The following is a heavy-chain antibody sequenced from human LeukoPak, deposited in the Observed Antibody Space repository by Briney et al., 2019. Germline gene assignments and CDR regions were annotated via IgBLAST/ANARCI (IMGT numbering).Heavy chain of an antibody. CDR1: GFTFSSYG. CDR2: IWYDGSNK. CDR3: ARDEGSDYYGSLPDY. D-gene: IGHD3-10*01. Sequence: GRSLRLSCAASGFTFSSYGMHWVRQAPGKGLEWVAVIWYDGSNKYYADSVKGRFTISRDNSKNTLYLQMNSLRAEDTAVYYCARDEGSDYYGSLPDYWGQGTLVTVSS. V-gene: IGHV3-33*01. J-gene: IGHJ4*02.